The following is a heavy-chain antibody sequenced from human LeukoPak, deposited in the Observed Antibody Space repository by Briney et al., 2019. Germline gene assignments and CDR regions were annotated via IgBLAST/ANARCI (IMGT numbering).Heavy chain of an antibody. Sequence: GGSLRLSCAASGFTFSNAWMSWVRQAPGKGLEWVSYISSSGSTMYYADSVKGRFTISRDNAKNSLYLQMNSLRAEDTSVYYCARDPGPAATENWFDPWGQGTLVTVSS. CDR1: GFTFSNAW. V-gene: IGHV3-11*04. D-gene: IGHD2-2*01. CDR2: ISSSGSTM. CDR3: ARDPGPAATENWFDP. J-gene: IGHJ5*02.